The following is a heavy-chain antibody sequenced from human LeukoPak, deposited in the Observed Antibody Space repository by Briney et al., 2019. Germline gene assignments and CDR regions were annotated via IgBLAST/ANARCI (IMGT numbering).Heavy chain of an antibody. J-gene: IGHJ3*02. Sequence: PGGFLRLSCAASGFTFSSYWMHWVRQAPGKGLVWVSRIRSDGSTTYADSVKGRFTISRDNAKNTLYLQMNSLRAEDTAVYYCARAGDYGSGSCAFDMWGQGTMVTVSS. CDR1: GFTFSSYW. V-gene: IGHV3-74*01. CDR3: ARAGDYGSGSCAFDM. CDR2: IRSDGST. D-gene: IGHD3-10*01.